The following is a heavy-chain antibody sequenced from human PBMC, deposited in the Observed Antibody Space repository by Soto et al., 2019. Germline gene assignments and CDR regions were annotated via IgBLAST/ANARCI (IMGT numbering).Heavy chain of an antibody. D-gene: IGHD6-19*01. CDR2: TYYRSKWYN. CDR1: GDSVTSNSAT. V-gene: IGHV6-1*01. Sequence: SQTLSLTCAISGDSVTSNSATWNWIRQSPSRGLEWLGRTYYRSKWYNDYAVSVKSRIIINSDTSKNQFSLQLNSVTPEDTAVYYCARGVSMAVAATRNYYGMDVWGQGTTVTV. J-gene: IGHJ6*02. CDR3: ARGVSMAVAATRNYYGMDV.